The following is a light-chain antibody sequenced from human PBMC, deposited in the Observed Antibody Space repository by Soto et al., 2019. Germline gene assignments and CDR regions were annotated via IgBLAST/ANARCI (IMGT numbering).Light chain of an antibody. CDR3: QQSYSVPFT. CDR1: QSISSY. CDR2: TAS. J-gene: IGKJ2*01. Sequence: DIQMTQSPSSLSASVGDRVTITCRASQSISSYLNWYHQKPGTAPKLLIYTASSLQSGVPSRFGGSGSGTDFALTISSLQPEDFATYYCQQSYSVPFTFGQGTKLEI. V-gene: IGKV1-39*01.